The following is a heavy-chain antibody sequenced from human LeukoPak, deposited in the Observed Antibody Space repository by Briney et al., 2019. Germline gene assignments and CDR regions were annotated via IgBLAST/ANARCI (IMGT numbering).Heavy chain of an antibody. CDR1: GYTFSSYS. V-gene: IGHV3-48*01. J-gene: IGHJ4*02. D-gene: IGHD1-14*01. CDR2: INSRSSSI. CDR3: AREPNFDDHAFDY. Sequence: GASLRLSCAASGYTFSSYSMNWVRQAPGKGLEWVSYINSRSSSIDYAGSVKGRFTISRDNAKNSLYLQINSLRAEDTAIYYCAREPNFDDHAFDYWGQGTLVTVSS.